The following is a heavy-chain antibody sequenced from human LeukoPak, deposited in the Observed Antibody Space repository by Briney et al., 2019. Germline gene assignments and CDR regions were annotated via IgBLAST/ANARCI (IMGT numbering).Heavy chain of an antibody. Sequence: GASVKVSCKASGGTFSSYAISWVRQAPGQGLEWMGGIIPIFGTANYAQKFQGRVTITADKSTTTAYMELSSLRSEDTAMYYCASSLGYCSSTSCYSTYWGQGTLVAVSS. CDR1: GGTFSSYA. CDR3: ASSLGYCSSTSCYSTY. D-gene: IGHD2-2*01. CDR2: IIPIFGTA. J-gene: IGHJ4*02. V-gene: IGHV1-69*06.